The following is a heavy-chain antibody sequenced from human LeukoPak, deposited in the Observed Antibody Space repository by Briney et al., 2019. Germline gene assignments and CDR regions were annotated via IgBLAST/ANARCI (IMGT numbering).Heavy chain of an antibody. V-gene: IGHV3-48*01. CDR3: ARDGTAYCGGDCYSSGIYY. D-gene: IGHD2-21*02. Sequence: GGSLRLSCAASGFTFSSYSMNWVRQAPGKGLEWVSYISSSSSTIYYADSVKGRFTISRDNAKNSLYLQMNSLRAEDTAVYYCARDGTAYCGGDCYSSGIYYWGQGTLVTVSS. J-gene: IGHJ4*02. CDR2: ISSSSSTI. CDR1: GFTFSSYS.